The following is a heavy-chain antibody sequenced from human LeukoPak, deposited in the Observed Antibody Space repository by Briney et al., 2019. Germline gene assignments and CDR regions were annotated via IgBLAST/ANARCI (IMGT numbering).Heavy chain of an antibody. V-gene: IGHV4-38-2*02. CDR2: IYHSGST. CDR3: ARGVSHFRGYSYGYTFDY. J-gene: IGHJ4*02. CDR1: GYSISSGYY. D-gene: IGHD5-18*01. Sequence: ASETLSLTCTVSGYSISSGYYWGWIRQPPGKGLEWIGSIYHSGSTYYSPSLKSRVTISVDTSKNQFSLKLSSVTAADTAVYYCARGVSHFRGYSYGYTFDYWGQGTLVTVSS.